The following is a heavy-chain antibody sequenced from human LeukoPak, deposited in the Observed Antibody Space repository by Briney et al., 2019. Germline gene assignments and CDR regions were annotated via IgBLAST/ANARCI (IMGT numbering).Heavy chain of an antibody. V-gene: IGHV4-59*01. CDR2: ICYNGSI. CDR1: GGSISRYY. J-gene: IGHJ4*02. CDR3: ASDSWGFFYFDY. Sequence: SETLSLTCIVSGGSISRYYRSWIRQPPGKGLEWIGYICYNGSISYNPSLKSRVTISADTSKNQFSLKVNSVTAADTAVYYCASDSWGFFYFDYWGQGALVTVSS. D-gene: IGHD3-3*01.